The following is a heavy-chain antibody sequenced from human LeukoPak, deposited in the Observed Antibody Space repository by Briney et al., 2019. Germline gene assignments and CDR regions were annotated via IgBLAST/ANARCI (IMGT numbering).Heavy chain of an antibody. CDR2: VYHSGIT. D-gene: IGHD4-11*01. CDR1: GGSITNTNYY. CDR3: AREWQYQFDY. V-gene: IGHV4-39*07. Sequence: SETLSLTCTVSGGSITNTNYYWAWIRQPPGEGLEWIGSVYHSGITYYTPSLKSRVSISVDTSKNQFSLKVTSVAAADTAVYYCAREWQYQFDYWGQGSLVTISS. J-gene: IGHJ4*02.